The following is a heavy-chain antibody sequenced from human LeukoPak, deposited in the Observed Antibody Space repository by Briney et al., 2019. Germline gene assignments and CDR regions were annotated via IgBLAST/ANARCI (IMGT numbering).Heavy chain of an antibody. J-gene: IGHJ4*02. D-gene: IGHD3-10*01. CDR2: NNPNSGST. V-gene: IGHV1-2*02. CDR3: ARASYYYGSGSYLYYFDY. Sequence: ASVKVSCKASGYTFTGYYMHWVRQAPGQGLEWMGWNNPNSGSTNYAQKFQGRVTMTRDTSISTAYMELSRLRSDDTAVYYCARASYYYGSGSYLYYFDYWGQGTLVTVSS. CDR1: GYTFTGYY.